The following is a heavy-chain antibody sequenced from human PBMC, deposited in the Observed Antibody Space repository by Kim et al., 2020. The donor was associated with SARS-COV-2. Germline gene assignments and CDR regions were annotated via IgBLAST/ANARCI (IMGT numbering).Heavy chain of an antibody. CDR2: INHSGRT. CDR1: GGSFSAYY. CDR3: ARRLSNTSGWGSHYCDL. V-gene: IGHV4-34*01. J-gene: IGHJ1*01. D-gene: IGHD3-10*01. Sequence: SETLSLTCAVYGGSFSAYYWSWIRQPPGKGLEWIGEINHSGRTNYNPSLKSRVTISVDTSKNKFSLKLTSVTAADAALYFCARRLSNTSGWGSHYCDLWGQGILVTVSS.